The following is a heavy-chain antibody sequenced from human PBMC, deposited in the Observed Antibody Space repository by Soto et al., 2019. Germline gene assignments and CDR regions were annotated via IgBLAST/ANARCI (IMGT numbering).Heavy chain of an antibody. Sequence: QVQLVQSGAEVKKPGASVKVSCKASGYTFTTYDISWVRQAPGQGLEWMGWISAFNGNTNYAQKLRGRVTMTTDTSTRTAYMELRSLRSDDTAVYYCARAVSHFYHYYYMDVWGKGTTVTVSS. CDR2: ISAFNGNT. V-gene: IGHV1-18*01. J-gene: IGHJ6*03. CDR1: GYTFTTYD. CDR3: ARAVSHFYHYYYMDV. D-gene: IGHD2-8*01.